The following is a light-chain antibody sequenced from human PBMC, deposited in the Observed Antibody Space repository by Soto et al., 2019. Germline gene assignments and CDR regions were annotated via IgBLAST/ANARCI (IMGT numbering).Light chain of an antibody. CDR3: QVWDSSTARV. V-gene: IGLV3-9*01. Sequence: SYELTQPLSVSVALGQTARITCGGNNIGSKNVHWYQQKPGQAPVLVIYRDSNRPSGIPERFSGSNSGNTATLTISRAQAGDAADYFCQVWDSSTARVFGGGTQLTVL. CDR1: NIGSKN. CDR2: RDS. J-gene: IGLJ3*02.